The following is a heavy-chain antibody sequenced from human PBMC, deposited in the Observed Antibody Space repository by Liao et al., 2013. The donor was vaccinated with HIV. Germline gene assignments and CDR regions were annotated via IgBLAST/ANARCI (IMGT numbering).Heavy chain of an antibody. D-gene: IGHD3-10*01. CDR2: ISISGSA. V-gene: IGHV4-4*07. CDR3: ARERGFLDY. J-gene: IGHJ4*02. CDR1: GGSISSYS. Sequence: QVLLQESGPGLVKPSETLSLTCTVSGGSISSYSWSWIRQPAGKGLEWIGRISISGSANYNPSLRSRVTMSLDTSKNQFSLNLNSVTAADTAVYYCARERGFLDYWGQGTLVAVSS.